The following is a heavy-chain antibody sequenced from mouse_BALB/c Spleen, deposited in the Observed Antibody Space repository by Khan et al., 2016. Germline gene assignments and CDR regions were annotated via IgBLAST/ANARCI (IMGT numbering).Heavy chain of an antibody. V-gene: IGHV7-3*02. J-gene: IGHJ4*01. CDR3: ARAGYAMDY. CDR1: GFTFTDYY. Sequence: EVELVESGGGLVQPGGSLRLSCATSGFTFTDYYMSWVRQPPGKALEWLVFIRNKANGYTTEYSASVKGRFTTSRDNSQSILYLQMNTLRAEDSATYYCARAGYAMDYWVQGTSVTVAS. CDR2: IRNKANGYTT.